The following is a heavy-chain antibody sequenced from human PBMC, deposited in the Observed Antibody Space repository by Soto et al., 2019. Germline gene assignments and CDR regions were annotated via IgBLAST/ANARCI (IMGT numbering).Heavy chain of an antibody. V-gene: IGHV4-34*01. Sequence: SETLSLTCAVYGGSFSGYYWSWIRQPPGRGLEWIGEINHSGSTNYNPSLKSRVTISVDTSKNQFSLKLSSVTAADTAVYYCARSDGRYWGQGTLVTVSS. CDR2: INHSGST. J-gene: IGHJ4*02. CDR3: ARSDGRY. CDR1: GGSFSGYY.